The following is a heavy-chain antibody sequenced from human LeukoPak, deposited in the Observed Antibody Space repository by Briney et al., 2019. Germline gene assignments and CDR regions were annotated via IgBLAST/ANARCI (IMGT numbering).Heavy chain of an antibody. CDR3: AKRIAAATSPIDP. Sequence: PGGSLRLSCAASGFTVSSNYMSWVRQAPGKGLEWVSAISGSGGSTYYADSVKGRFTISRDNSKNTLYLQMNSLRAEDTAVYYCAKRIAAATSPIDPWGQGTLVTVSS. CDR1: GFTVSSNY. D-gene: IGHD6-13*01. V-gene: IGHV3-23*01. J-gene: IGHJ5*02. CDR2: ISGSGGST.